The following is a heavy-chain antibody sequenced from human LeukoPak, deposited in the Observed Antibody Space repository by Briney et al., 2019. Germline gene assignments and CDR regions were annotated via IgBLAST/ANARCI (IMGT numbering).Heavy chain of an antibody. CDR2: INPSGGST. CDR3: ARGSSSWDFDY. J-gene: IGHJ4*02. Sequence: ASVKVSCKASGYTFSDNYIHWVRQAPGQGLEWMGIINPSGGSTSYAQKFQGRVTMTRDTSTSTVYMELSSLRSEDTAVYYCARGSSSWDFDYWGQGTLVTVSS. CDR1: GYTFSDNY. V-gene: IGHV1-46*01. D-gene: IGHD6-13*01.